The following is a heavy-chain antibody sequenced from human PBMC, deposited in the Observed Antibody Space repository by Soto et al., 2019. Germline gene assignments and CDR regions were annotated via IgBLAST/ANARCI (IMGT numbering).Heavy chain of an antibody. V-gene: IGHV3-30-3*01. D-gene: IGHD6-13*01. Sequence: AMDWVRLPPGKGLEWVAAISYDGGSKYYADSVRDRFTISRDDSKSTLYLQMNSLRREDTAVYYCARTEGFSNYWYTDWGQGTLVTVSS. CDR3: ARTEGFSNYWYTD. CDR2: ISYDGGSK. CDR1: A. J-gene: IGHJ4*02.